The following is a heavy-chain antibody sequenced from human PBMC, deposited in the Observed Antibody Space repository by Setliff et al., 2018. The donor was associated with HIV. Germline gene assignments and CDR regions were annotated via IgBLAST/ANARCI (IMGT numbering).Heavy chain of an antibody. CDR2: ISPYNGDT. D-gene: IGHD7-27*01. CDR1: EYTFTDYF. J-gene: IGHJ4*02. CDR3: ARQLSNSLDF. V-gene: IGHV1-2*02. Sequence: ASVQVSCKASEYTFTDYFIHWVRQAPGQGLEWMGWISPYNGDTKVLQNFRGRVTMTRDTSISTAYLEFTGLRSDDTAVYYCARQLSNSLDFWGQGALVTVSS.